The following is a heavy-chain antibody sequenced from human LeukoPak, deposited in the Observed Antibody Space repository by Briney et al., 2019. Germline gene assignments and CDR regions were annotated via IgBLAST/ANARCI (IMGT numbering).Heavy chain of an antibody. CDR3: ARTLTYYDFWSGYYGWFDP. D-gene: IGHD3-3*01. Sequence: SETLSLTCAVYGGSFSGYYWSWIRQPPGKGLEWIGEISHSGSTNYNPSLKSRVTISVDTSKNQFSLKLSSVTAADTAVYYCARTLTYYDFWSGYYGWFDPWGQGTLVTVSS. CDR2: ISHSGST. CDR1: GGSFSGYY. J-gene: IGHJ5*02. V-gene: IGHV4-34*01.